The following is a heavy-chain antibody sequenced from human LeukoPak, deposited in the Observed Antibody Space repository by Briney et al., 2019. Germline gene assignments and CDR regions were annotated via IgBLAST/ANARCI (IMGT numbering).Heavy chain of an antibody. D-gene: IGHD2-2*01. V-gene: IGHV4-38-2*01. CDR1: GYSISSGYY. J-gene: IGHJ6*04. CDR2: IHHSGST. CDR3: ARGDGYCSSTSCYADDYGMDV. Sequence: SETLSLTCAVSGYSISSGYYWGWIRQPPGKGLEWIGSIHHSGSTYYNPSLKSRVTISVDTSKNQFSLKLSSVTAADTAVYYCARGDGYCSSTSCYADDYGMDVWGKGTTVTVSS.